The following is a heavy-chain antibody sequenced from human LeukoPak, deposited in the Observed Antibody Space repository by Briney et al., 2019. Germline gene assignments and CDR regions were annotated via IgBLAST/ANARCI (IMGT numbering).Heavy chain of an antibody. CDR1: GFTFSSYA. J-gene: IGHJ4*02. CDR3: AKLVLGYCSSTSCYNDY. CDR2: ISGSGGST. D-gene: IGHD2-2*02. Sequence: GGSLRLSCAASGFTFSSYAMSWVRQAPGKGLEWVSAISGSGGSTYYADSVKGRFTISRDNSKNTLYLQMNSLRAEDTAVYYCAKLVLGYCSSTSCYNDYWGQGTLVIVSS. V-gene: IGHV3-23*01.